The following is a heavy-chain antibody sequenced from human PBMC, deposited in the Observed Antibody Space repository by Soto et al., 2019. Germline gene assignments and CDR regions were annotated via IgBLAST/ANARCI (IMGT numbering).Heavy chain of an antibody. J-gene: IGHJ4*02. CDR1: GDSISSSYW. D-gene: IGHD3-16*01. Sequence: QVQLQESGPGLVKPSGTLSLTCAVSGDSISSSYWWSWVRQPPGKGLEWIGEVYHSETTNYNPSLKSRVTISVDKFKNQFSLRLNSVTAADTVVYYCALGAVTGLDYWGQGTLVTVSS. V-gene: IGHV4-4*02. CDR2: VYHSETT. CDR3: ALGAVTGLDY.